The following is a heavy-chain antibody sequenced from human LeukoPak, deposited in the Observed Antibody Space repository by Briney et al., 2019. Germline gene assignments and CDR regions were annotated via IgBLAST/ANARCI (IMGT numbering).Heavy chain of an antibody. CDR2: ITSSGGDT. Sequence: GASVKVSCKASGYMSTHYYMHWVRQAPGQGLEWMGMITSSGGDTSYAQKFEGRVTMIRDTSTRTVYMELSSLTSEDTAVYYCARDLRRSGYNWGCDHWGQGTLVTVSP. CDR3: ARDLRRSGYNWGCDH. J-gene: IGHJ4*02. CDR1: GYMSTHYY. D-gene: IGHD5-24*01. V-gene: IGHV1-46*01.